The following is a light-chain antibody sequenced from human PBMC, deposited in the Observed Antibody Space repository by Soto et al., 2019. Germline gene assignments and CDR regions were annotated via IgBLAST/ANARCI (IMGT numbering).Light chain of an antibody. J-gene: IGLJ2*01. V-gene: IGLV2-14*01. CDR3: SSYTSSSTLVV. CDR2: DVS. Sequence: QSALTQPASVSGSPGQSITISCTGTSSDVGGYNYVSWYQQHPGKAPKLMIYDVSNRPSGVSNRFSGSKSGNTASLNISGLKAEDEADYSCSSYTSSSTLVVFGGGTKLTVL. CDR1: SSDVGGYNY.